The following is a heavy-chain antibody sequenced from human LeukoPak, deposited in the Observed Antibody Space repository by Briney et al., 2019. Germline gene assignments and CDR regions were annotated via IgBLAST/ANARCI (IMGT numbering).Heavy chain of an antibody. D-gene: IGHD2-8*01. CDR3: ARRSNVLSYYFDY. Sequence: GESLKISCKGSGYSFTSYWIGWVRQLPGKGLEWMGIIYPGDSDTRYSPSFQGQVTISADKSISIAYLQWSSLKASDTAMYYCARRSNVLSYYFDYWGQGTLVTVSS. CDR2: IYPGDSDT. CDR1: GYSFTSYW. V-gene: IGHV5-51*01. J-gene: IGHJ4*02.